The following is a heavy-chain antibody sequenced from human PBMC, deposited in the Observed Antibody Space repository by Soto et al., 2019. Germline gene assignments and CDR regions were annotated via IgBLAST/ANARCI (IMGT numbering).Heavy chain of an antibody. CDR1: GDFISDSNW. D-gene: IGHD1-26*01. Sequence: QVQLQESGPGLVKPSGTLSLTCVVSGDFISDSNWWTWVRQPPGKGLEWIGEIFHSGTTNYNPSLKSRVTMSVDKSKIQFSLKLTSVTAADTAVYYCTGNSGPSSFDSWGQGTLVTVSS. J-gene: IGHJ4*02. CDR3: TGNSGPSSFDS. CDR2: IFHSGTT. V-gene: IGHV4-4*02.